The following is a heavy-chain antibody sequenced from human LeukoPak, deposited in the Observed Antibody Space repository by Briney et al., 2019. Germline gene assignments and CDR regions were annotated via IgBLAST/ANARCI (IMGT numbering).Heavy chain of an antibody. CDR2: INPNSGGT. D-gene: IGHD3-10*01. V-gene: IGHV1-2*02. Sequence: ASVKVSCKASGYTSTGYYMHWVRQAPGQGLEWMGWINPNSGGTNYAQKFQGRVTMTRDTSISTAYKELSRLRSDDTAVYYCARGRMGFGSGSYYDYWGQGTLVTVSS. CDR1: GYTSTGYY. CDR3: ARGRMGFGSGSYYDY. J-gene: IGHJ4*02.